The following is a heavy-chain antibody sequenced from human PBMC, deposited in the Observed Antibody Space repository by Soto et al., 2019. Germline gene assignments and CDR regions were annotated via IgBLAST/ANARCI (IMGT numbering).Heavy chain of an antibody. J-gene: IGHJ4*02. CDR2: IYYSGTT. CDR1: GASISSGGYY. CDR3: ARTFMFRGHPSDC. V-gene: IGHV4-31*03. D-gene: IGHD3-10*01. Sequence: QVQLQESGPGLVKPSETLSLTCTVSGASISSGGYYWSWIRQHPGKGLEWIGYIYYSGTTHYNPSLKCRVSISVDTSTNQLSLRLNYVTAADTAMYYCARTFMFRGHPSDCCGQGTLVTVSS.